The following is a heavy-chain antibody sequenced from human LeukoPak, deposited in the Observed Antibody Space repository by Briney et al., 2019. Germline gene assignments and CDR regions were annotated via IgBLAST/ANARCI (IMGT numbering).Heavy chain of an antibody. D-gene: IGHD3-10*01. J-gene: IGHJ6*03. CDR1: GFTFSSYG. V-gene: IGHV3-30*02. CDR3: ARLVRSYYGSGSYYLSDYYYYMDV. Sequence: QPGGSLRLSCAASGFTFSSYGMHWVRQAPGKGLEWVAFIRYDGSNKYYADSVKGRFTISRDNSKNTLYLQMNSLRAEDTAVYYCARLVRSYYGSGSYYLSDYYYYMDVWGKGTTVTISS. CDR2: IRYDGSNK.